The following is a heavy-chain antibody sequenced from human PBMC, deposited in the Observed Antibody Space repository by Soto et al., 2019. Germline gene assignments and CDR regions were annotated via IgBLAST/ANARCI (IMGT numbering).Heavy chain of an antibody. J-gene: IGHJ3*02. CDR3: ARGEIGYCTGGKCAYPAFDI. CDR2: IKEDGSEK. CDR1: GFTFSTYW. V-gene: IGHV3-7*01. Sequence: EEQLVESGGGLVQPGGSLRLSCAASGFTFSTYWMSWVRQAPGKGLEWLANIKEDGSEKYYVDSLKGRFTIFRDNAKNSLYVQLNSLRVADTAVYYCARGEIGYCTGGKCAYPAFDIWGQGSMVTVSS. D-gene: IGHD2-8*02.